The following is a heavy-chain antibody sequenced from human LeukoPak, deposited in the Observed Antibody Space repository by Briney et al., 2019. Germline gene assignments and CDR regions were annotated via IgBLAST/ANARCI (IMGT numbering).Heavy chain of an antibody. D-gene: IGHD3-10*01. J-gene: IGHJ4*02. CDR2: IYYSGST. CDR3: ARGRKGGSAL. V-gene: IGHV4-59*01. CDR1: GGSISSYY. Sequence: ASETLSLTCTVSGGSISSYYWSWIRQPPGKGLEWIGYIYYSGSTNYNPSLKSRVTISVDTSKNQFSLKLSSVTAADTAVYYCARGRKGGSALWGQGTLVTVSS.